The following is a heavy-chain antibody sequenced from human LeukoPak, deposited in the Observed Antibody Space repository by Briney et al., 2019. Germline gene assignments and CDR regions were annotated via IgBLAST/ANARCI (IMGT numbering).Heavy chain of an antibody. Sequence: ASVKVSCKASGYTFTSYDINWVRQATGQALEWMGWMNPSSGNTGYARKFQGRVTITRNTSISTAYMELSSLRSEDTAVYYCAKDPRRYSRTGGYFDYWGQGTLVTVSS. CDR3: AKDPRRYSRTGGYFDY. J-gene: IGHJ4*02. CDR1: GYTFTSYD. V-gene: IGHV1-8*03. CDR2: MNPSSGNT. D-gene: IGHD6-13*01.